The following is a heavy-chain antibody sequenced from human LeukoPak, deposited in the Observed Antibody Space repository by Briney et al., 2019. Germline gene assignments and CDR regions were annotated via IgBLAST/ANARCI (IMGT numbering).Heavy chain of an antibody. J-gene: IGHJ5*02. Sequence: GGSLRLSCAASGFTVSSDYMSWVRQAPGKGLEWVSVIYSGGSTYYADSVKGRFTISRDKSKNTVYLQMNSLRFEDTAMYYCARNWFDPWGQGTLVTLCS. CDR3: ARNWFDP. CDR2: IYSGGST. V-gene: IGHV3-53*05. CDR1: GFTVSSDY.